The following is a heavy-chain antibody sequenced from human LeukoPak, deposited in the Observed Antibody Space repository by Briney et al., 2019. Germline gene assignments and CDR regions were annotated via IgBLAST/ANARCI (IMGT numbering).Heavy chain of an antibody. D-gene: IGHD1-26*01. CDR3: ARLKVGAKRGFDY. V-gene: IGHV3-33*01. J-gene: IGHJ4*02. CDR1: GFTFSSYG. CDR2: IWYDGSNK. Sequence: GRSLRLSCAASGFTFSSYGMHWVRQAPGKGLEWVAVIWYDGSNKYYADSVKGRFTISRDNSKNTLYLQMNSLRAEDTAVYYCARLKVGAKRGFDYWGQGTLVTVSS.